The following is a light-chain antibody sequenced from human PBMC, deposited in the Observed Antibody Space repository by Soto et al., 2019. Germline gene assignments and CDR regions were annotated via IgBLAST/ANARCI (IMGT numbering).Light chain of an antibody. CDR2: EVS. Sequence: QSALTQPASVSGSPGQSITISCTGTSSDVGGYNYVSWYQQHPGKVPKLMIYEVSNRPSGVSNRFSGSKSGNTASLTISGLQAEDEADYYCSSYTTSSPHVVFGGGTKLTVL. CDR3: SSYTTSSPHVV. CDR1: SSDVGGYNY. V-gene: IGLV2-14*01. J-gene: IGLJ2*01.